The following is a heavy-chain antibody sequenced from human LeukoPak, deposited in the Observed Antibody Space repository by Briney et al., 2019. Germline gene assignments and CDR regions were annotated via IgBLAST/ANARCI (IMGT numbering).Heavy chain of an antibody. J-gene: IGHJ3*02. CDR3: ASRSSAGPAGTWRAFDI. Sequence: SETLSLTCTVSGYSISSGYYWGWIRQPPGKGLEWIGSIYHSGSTYYNPSLKSRVTISVDTSKNQFSLKLSSVTAADTAVYYCASRSSAGPAGTWRAFDIWGQGTMVTVSS. V-gene: IGHV4-38-2*02. CDR2: IYHSGST. CDR1: GYSISSGYY. D-gene: IGHD6-13*01.